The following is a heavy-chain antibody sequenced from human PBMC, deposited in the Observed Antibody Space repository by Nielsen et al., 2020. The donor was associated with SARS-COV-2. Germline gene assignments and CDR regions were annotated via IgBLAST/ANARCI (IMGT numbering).Heavy chain of an antibody. J-gene: IGHJ5*02. Sequence: SETLSLTCAVYGGSFSGYYWSWIRQPPGKGLEWIGEINHSGSTNYNPSLKSRVTISVDTSKNQFSLKLSSVTAADTAVYYCARARAYGSGSLEYSPWGQGTLVTVSS. D-gene: IGHD3-10*01. CDR2: INHSGST. CDR1: GGSFSGYY. CDR3: ARARAYGSGSLEYSP. V-gene: IGHV4-34*01.